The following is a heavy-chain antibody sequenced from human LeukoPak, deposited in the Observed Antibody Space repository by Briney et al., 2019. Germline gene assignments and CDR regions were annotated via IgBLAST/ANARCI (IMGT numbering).Heavy chain of an antibody. V-gene: IGHV3-48*01. CDR2: ISSSTTTI. CDR3: ASGYDFSSGSKRGFDN. CDR1: GFIFSDYA. Sequence: GGSLRLSCAASGFIFSDYAMNWVRQAQGKGLEWISYISSSTTTIYYADSVKGRFTISRDNAKSSLFLQMSSLRAEDTAVYYCASGYDFSSGSKRGFDNWGQGTRVTVSS. D-gene: IGHD3-3*01. J-gene: IGHJ4*02.